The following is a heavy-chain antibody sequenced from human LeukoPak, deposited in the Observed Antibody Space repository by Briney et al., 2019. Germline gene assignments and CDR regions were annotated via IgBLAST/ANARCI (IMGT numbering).Heavy chain of an antibody. CDR3: ARESKPPYLDYYYYGMDV. CDR1: GFTVSSNY. J-gene: IGHJ6*02. D-gene: IGHD3-10*01. CDR2: IYSGGST. V-gene: IGHV3-53*01. Sequence: QTGGSLRLSCAASGFTVSSNYMSWVRQAPGKGLEWVSVIYSGGSTYYADSVKGRFTISRDNSKNTLYLQMNSLRAEDTAVYYCARESKPPYLDYYYYGMDVWGQGTTVTVSS.